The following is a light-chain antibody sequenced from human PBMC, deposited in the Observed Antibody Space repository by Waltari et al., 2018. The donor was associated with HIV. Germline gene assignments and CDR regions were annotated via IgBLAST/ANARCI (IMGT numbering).Light chain of an antibody. CDR1: SSDYWKLTV. CDR2: EVS. J-gene: IGLJ1*01. V-gene: IGLV2-23*02. CDR3: CSYAGSSTHV. Sequence: QSALTQPPPVSGSPGQSITLCCPGTSSDYWKLTVVPWYQQHPGKAPKLMIYEVSKRPSGVSNRFSGSKSGNTASLPISGLQAEDEADYYCCSYAGSSTHVFGTGTKVTVL.